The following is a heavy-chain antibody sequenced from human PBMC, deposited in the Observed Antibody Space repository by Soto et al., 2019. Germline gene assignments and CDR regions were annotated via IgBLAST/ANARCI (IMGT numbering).Heavy chain of an antibody. CDR3: ARLPVRSSWPNRGVFY. CDR1: GDSVTSHY. CDR2: MHYTGFS. Sequence: PSETLSLTCSFSGDSVTSHYLTWIRQSPEKGLEWVGYMHYTGFSHYNPSLKSRVTISVDTSKNQFSLKLTSVTVADTAVYYCARLPVRSSWPNRGVFYWGQGTLVTVSS. D-gene: IGHD6-13*01. J-gene: IGHJ4*02. V-gene: IGHV4-59*02.